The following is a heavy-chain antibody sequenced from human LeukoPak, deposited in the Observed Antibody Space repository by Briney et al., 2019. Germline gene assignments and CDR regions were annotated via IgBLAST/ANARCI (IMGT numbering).Heavy chain of an antibody. J-gene: IGHJ4*02. Sequence: SQTLSLTYTVSGGSISSGDYYWSWIRQPPGKGLEWIGYIYYSGSTYYNPSLKSRVTISVDTSKNQFSLKLSSVTAADTAVYYCARESYYDSSGYIGGQGTLVTVSS. V-gene: IGHV4-30-4*01. CDR1: GGSISSGDYY. CDR3: ARESYYDSSGYI. D-gene: IGHD3-22*01. CDR2: IYYSGST.